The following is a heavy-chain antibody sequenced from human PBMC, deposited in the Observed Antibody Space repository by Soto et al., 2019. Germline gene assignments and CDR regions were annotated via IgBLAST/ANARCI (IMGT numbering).Heavy chain of an antibody. V-gene: IGHV3-15*01. CDR3: TTDGGSSSSWYQDQYYYYGMDV. Sequence: EVQLVESGGGLVKPGGSLRLSCAASGFTFSNAWMSWVRQAPGKGLEWVGRIKSKTDGGTTDYAAPVKGRFTISRDESKNXXYXQXXSLKTEDTAVYYCTTDGGSSSSWYQDQYYYYGMDVWGQGTTVTVSS. J-gene: IGHJ6*02. CDR1: GFTFSNAW. D-gene: IGHD6-13*01. CDR2: IKSKTDGGTT.